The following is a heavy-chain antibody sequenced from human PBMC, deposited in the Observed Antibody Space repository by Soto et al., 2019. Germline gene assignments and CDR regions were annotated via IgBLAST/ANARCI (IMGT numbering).Heavy chain of an antibody. CDR1: GFTFSSYV. V-gene: IGHV3-23*01. Sequence: GESLKISCAASGFTFSSYVMSWVRQAPGKGLEWVSGISGSGDTSYYADSVKGRFTISRDNSKNTMYLQMNSLRAEDTAVYYCANSHATRPLNAFDIWGQGTMVTVSS. CDR2: ISGSGDTS. CDR3: ANSHATRPLNAFDI. J-gene: IGHJ3*02. D-gene: IGHD2-2*01.